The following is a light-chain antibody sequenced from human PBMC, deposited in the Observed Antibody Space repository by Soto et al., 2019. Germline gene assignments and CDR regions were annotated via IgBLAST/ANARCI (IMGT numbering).Light chain of an antibody. Sequence: QSVLTQPASVSGSPGQSITISCTGTSSDVGSYNLVSWYQQHPGKAPKLMIYEGSKRPSGVSNRFSGSKSGNTASLTISGLQAEDEDYYYCCSYAGSSTFVFGGGTQLTVL. CDR2: EGS. J-gene: IGLJ2*01. CDR3: CSYAGSSTFV. CDR1: SSDVGSYNL. V-gene: IGLV2-23*03.